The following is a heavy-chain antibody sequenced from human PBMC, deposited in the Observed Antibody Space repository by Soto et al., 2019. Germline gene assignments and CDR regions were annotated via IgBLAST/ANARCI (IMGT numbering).Heavy chain of an antibody. D-gene: IGHD4-17*01. CDR1: GGSISSGGYY. J-gene: IGHJ4*02. V-gene: IGHV4-31*03. CDR2: IYYSGST. CDR3: ARGLSVTLFDK. Sequence: SETLSLTCTVSGGSISSGGYYWSWIRQHPGKGLEWIGYIYYSGSTYYNPSLKSRVTISVGTSKNQFSLKLSSVTAADTAVYYCARGLSVTLFDKWGQGTLVTVSS.